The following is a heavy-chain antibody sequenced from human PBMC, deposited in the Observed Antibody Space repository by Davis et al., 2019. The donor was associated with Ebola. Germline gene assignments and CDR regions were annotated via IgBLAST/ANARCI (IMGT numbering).Heavy chain of an antibody. D-gene: IGHD4-17*01. CDR1: GDTVSSDTAA. CDR3: ARGGDYVFRFDY. V-gene: IGHV6-1*01. Sequence: SQTLSLTCAISGDTVSSDTAAWNWIRQSPSRGLEWLGRTFYRSKWYNDYTVSVKSRITINPDTSKNQFSLQLNSVTPEDTAVYYCARGGDYVFRFDYWGQGTLVTVSS. J-gene: IGHJ4*02. CDR2: TFYRSKWYN.